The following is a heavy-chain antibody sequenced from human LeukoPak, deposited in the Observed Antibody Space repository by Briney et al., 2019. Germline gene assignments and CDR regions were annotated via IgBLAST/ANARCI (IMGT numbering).Heavy chain of an antibody. D-gene: IGHD3-10*01. J-gene: IGHJ4*02. CDR3: ARGGGPMIRSDFDF. CDR1: GFTFGFYS. V-gene: IGHV3-48*02. CDR2: ISSSSSLI. Sequence: GGSLRLSCTASGFTFGFYSMNWVRQAPGRGLEWISYISSSSSLIYYADSVKGRFTISRDNAKNSLYLHMNSLKDDDTAVYYCARGGGPMIRSDFDFWGQGTLVTVSS.